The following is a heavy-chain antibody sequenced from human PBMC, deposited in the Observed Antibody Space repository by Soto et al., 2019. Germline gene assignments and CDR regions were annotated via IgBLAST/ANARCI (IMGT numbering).Heavy chain of an antibody. V-gene: IGHV4-34*01. CDR3: ARGLWERVRGVRGREV. Sequence: LSLTCAVYIGSFCGYYWRWSRQPPGKGLEWIGEINHSGSTNYNPSLKSRVTISVDTSKNQFSLKLSSVTAADTAVYYGARGLWERVRGVRGREVWVQGNTVT. D-gene: IGHD3-10*01. CDR1: IGSFCGYY. CDR2: INHSGST. J-gene: IGHJ6*02.